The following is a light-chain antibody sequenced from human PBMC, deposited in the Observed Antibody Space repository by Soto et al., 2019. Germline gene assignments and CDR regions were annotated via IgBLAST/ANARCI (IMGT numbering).Light chain of an antibody. Sequence: DIQMTQSPSSLSASVGDRVTITCQASQDISNYLNWYQQKPGKAPKLLIYDASNLETGVPSRFSGSGSGTDFTFTISSLQPEDIATYYCQQTFVSPLTFGGGTNVDIK. J-gene: IGKJ4*01. CDR2: DAS. V-gene: IGKV1-33*01. CDR1: QDISNY. CDR3: QQTFVSPLT.